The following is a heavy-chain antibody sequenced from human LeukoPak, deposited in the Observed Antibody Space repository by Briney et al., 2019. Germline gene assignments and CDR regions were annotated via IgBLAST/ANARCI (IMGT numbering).Heavy chain of an antibody. D-gene: IGHD3-22*01. CDR2: IKQGESER. V-gene: IGHV3-7*04. Sequence: GGTLRLSCAASGFTFRSYRMNWVRQAPGKGLEWVASIKQGESERYYVDSVNGRFTISRDNAKNSLYLQMNSLRAEDTAVYYCARGDNSAFDIWGQGTMVTVSS. CDR1: GFTFRSYR. J-gene: IGHJ3*02. CDR3: ARGDNSAFDI.